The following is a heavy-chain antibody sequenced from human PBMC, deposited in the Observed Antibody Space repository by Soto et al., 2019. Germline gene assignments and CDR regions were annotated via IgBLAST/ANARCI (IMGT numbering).Heavy chain of an antibody. CDR3: ARAYCSGGSCYSGHWFDL. CDR2: ISAYNGNT. J-gene: IGHJ5*02. CDR1: GYTFTSYG. Sequence: ASVKVSCKASGYTFTSYGISWVRQAPGQGLEWMGWISAYNGNTNYAQKLQGRVTMTTDTSTSTAYMELRSLRSDDTAVYYCARAYCSGGSCYSGHWFDLRGQATLVTVAS. V-gene: IGHV1-18*01. D-gene: IGHD2-15*01.